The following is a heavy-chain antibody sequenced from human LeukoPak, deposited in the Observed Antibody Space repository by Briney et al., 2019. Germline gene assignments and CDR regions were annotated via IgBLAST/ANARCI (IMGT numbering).Heavy chain of an antibody. CDR3: ASPGPSIFGVVITH. CDR1: GFTFSDYY. J-gene: IGHJ4*02. V-gene: IGHV3-11*04. CDR2: ISSSGSTI. D-gene: IGHD3-3*01. Sequence: GGSLRLSCAASGFTFSDYYMSWIRQAPGKGLEWVSYISSSGSTIYYADSVKGRFTISRDNAKNSLYLQMNSLRAEDTAVYYCASPGPSIFGVVITHWGQGTLVTVSS.